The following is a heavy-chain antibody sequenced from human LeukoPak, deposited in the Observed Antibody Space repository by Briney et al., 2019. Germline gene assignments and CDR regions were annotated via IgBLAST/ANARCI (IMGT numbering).Heavy chain of an antibody. J-gene: IGHJ6*04. CDR2: IYYSGST. CDR1: GGPVSSGSYY. V-gene: IGHV4-61*01. Sequence: PSETLSLTCTVSGGPVSSGSYYWSWIRQPPGKGLEWIGYIYYSGSTNYNPSLKSRVTISVDTSKNQFSLKLSSVTAADTAVYYCARDQGFVDVWGKGTTVTVSS. CDR3: ARDQGFVDV.